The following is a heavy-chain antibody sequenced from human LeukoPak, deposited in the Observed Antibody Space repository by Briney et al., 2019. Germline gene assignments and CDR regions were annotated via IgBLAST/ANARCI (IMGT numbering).Heavy chain of an antibody. CDR1: GGSISSYY. V-gene: IGHV4-39*01. CDR3: ARRTEGYCSSTSCYRWFDP. Sequence: SETLSLTCTVSGGSISSYYWGWIRQPPGKGLEWIGSIYYSGSTYYNPSLKSRVTISVDTSKNQFSLKLSSVTAADTAVYYCARRTEGYCSSTSCYRWFDPWGQGTLVTVSS. CDR2: IYYSGST. J-gene: IGHJ5*02. D-gene: IGHD2-2*02.